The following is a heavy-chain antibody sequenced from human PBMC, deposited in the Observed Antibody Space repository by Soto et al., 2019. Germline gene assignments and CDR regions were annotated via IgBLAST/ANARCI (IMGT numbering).Heavy chain of an antibody. V-gene: IGHV3-7*03. CDR3: ARVRATDYEIDY. J-gene: IGHJ4*02. D-gene: IGHD4-17*01. CDR1: GFMFGSYW. Sequence: LRLSCTASGFMFGSYWMTRVRHVPGKGLQWVANIKRDGSEKYYVDFVKGRFTISRDNADNSVFLDMNNLRVDDTATYYCARVRATDYEIDYWGQGALVTVSS. CDR2: IKRDGSEK.